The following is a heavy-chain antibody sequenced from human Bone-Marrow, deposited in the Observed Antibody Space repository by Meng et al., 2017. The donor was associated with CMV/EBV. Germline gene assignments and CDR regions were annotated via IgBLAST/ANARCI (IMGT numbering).Heavy chain of an antibody. D-gene: IGHD3-10*01. CDR1: DGSISNYY. CDR2: IYYTGST. Sequence: SEALSLTCTVSDGSISNYYWNWIRQPPGKGLEWIGYIYYTGSTNYNPSLKSRVTISLDTSKNQFSLKLSSVTAADTAGYYCARGRVYYYGSGTYYPLDYWGQGTLVTVSS. CDR3: ARGRVYYYGSGTYYPLDY. V-gene: IGHV4-59*01. J-gene: IGHJ4*02.